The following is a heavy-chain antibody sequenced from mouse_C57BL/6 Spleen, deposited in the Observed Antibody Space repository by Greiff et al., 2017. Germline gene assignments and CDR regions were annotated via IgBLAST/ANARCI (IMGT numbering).Heavy chain of an antibody. Sequence: QVQLQQSGAELVKPGASVKISCKASGYAFSSYWMNWVKQRPGKGLEWIGQIYPGDGDTNYNGKFKGKATLTADKSSSTAYMQLSSLTSEDSAVYFCARRTTVVADFDYWGQGTTLTVSS. CDR3: ARRTTVVADFDY. CDR2: IYPGDGDT. V-gene: IGHV1-80*01. CDR1: GYAFSSYW. J-gene: IGHJ2*01. D-gene: IGHD1-1*01.